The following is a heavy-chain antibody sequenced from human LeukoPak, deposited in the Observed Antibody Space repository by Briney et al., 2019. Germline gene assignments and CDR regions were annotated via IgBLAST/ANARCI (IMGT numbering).Heavy chain of an antibody. J-gene: IGHJ4*02. D-gene: IGHD4-17*01. CDR3: ARGAPDYGDYVSANPSNDY. Sequence: SETLSLTCTVSGGSFSSNSYYWTWLRQPPGKGLEWIEDIYYSASTYYNPSLKSRVTISVDTSKNQFSLRLNSLTAADTAVYYCARGAPDYGDYVSANPSNDYWGQGTLVTVSS. CDR2: IYYSAST. V-gene: IGHV4-39*01. CDR1: GGSFSSNSYY.